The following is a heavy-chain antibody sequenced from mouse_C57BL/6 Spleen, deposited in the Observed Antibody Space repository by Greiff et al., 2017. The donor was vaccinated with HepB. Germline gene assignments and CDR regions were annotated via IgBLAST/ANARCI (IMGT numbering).Heavy chain of an antibody. J-gene: IGHJ2*01. V-gene: IGHV1-81*01. Sequence: QVQLQQSGAELARPGASVTLSCKASGYTFTSYGISWVKQTTGQGLEWIGEIYPRSGNTYYNEKFKGKATLTADKSSSTAYMALRSLTSEDSAVYFGAGEASTVGATNGYFDFWGQGTTVTVSS. D-gene: IGHD1-1*01. CDR1: GYTFTSYG. CDR3: AGEASTVGATNGYFDF. CDR2: IYPRSGNT.